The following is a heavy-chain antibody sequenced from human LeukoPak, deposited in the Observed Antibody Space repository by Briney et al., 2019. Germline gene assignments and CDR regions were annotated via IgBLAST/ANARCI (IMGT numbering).Heavy chain of an antibody. V-gene: IGHV3-23*01. J-gene: IGHJ4*02. CDR1: GFTFSSYA. CDR2: ISGSGGST. CDR3: AKAALKRGYNYGKAPAYIDY. D-gene: IGHD5-18*01. Sequence: PGGSLRLSCAASGFTFSSYAMSWVRQAPGKGLEWVSAISGSGGSTYYADSVKGRFTISRDNSKNTLYLQMNSLRAEDTAVYYCAKAALKRGYNYGKAPAYIDYWGQGTLVTVSS.